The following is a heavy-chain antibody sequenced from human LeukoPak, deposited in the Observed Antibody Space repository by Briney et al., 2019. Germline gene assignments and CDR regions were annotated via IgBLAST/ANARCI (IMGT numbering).Heavy chain of an antibody. CDR1: GGSISSGGYY. D-gene: IGHD3-10*01. Sequence: SETLSLTCTVSGGSISSGGYYWSWIRQPPGKGLEWIGYIYHSGSTNYNPSLKSRVTISVDKSKNQFSLKLSSVTAADTAVYYCATLYYYGSGSHFDHWGQGTLVTVSS. CDR3: ATLYYYGSGSHFDH. CDR2: IYHSGST. J-gene: IGHJ4*02. V-gene: IGHV4-30-2*01.